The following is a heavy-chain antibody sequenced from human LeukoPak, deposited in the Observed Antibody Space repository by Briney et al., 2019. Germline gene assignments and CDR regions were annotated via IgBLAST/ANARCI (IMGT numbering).Heavy chain of an antibody. D-gene: IGHD3-10*01. Sequence: GGSLRLSCAASGFSFSTYAMRWVRQAPGKGLEWVSTISGSGDASYYTDSVKGRFTIPRDNSKNTLYLQMSSLKAEDTAVYYCVRKSENCYGCSDYWGQGTLVTVSS. V-gene: IGHV3-23*01. J-gene: IGHJ4*02. CDR3: VRKSENCYGCSDY. CDR2: ISGSGDAS. CDR1: GFSFSTYA.